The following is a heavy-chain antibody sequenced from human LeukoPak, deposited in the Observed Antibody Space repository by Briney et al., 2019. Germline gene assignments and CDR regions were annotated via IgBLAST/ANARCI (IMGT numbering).Heavy chain of an antibody. D-gene: IGHD2/OR15-2a*01. CDR3: ARDFILFAFDI. CDR2: IKQDGSEK. V-gene: IGHV3-7*01. J-gene: IGHJ3*02. Sequence: PGGSLRLSCAASGFTFSSYWMSWVRQAAGKGLEWVANIKQDGSEKYYVDSVKGRFTISRDNAKNSLYLQMNSLRAEDTAVYYCARDFILFAFDIWGQGTMVTVSS. CDR1: GFTFSSYW.